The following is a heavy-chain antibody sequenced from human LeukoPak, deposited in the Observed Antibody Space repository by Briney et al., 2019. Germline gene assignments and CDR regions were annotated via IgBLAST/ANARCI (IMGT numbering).Heavy chain of an antibody. J-gene: IGHJ6*02. V-gene: IGHV3-21*01. D-gene: IGHD5-18*01. CDR3: ARDERYSYVYYGMDV. Sequence: PGGSLRLTCAASGFTFSSYAMSWVRQAPGKGLELVSAISSSSSYTYYADSVKGRFTISRDNAKNSQYLQMNSVRAEDTAVYYCARDERYSYVYYGMDVWGQGTTVTVSS. CDR1: GFTFSSYA. CDR2: ISSSSSYT.